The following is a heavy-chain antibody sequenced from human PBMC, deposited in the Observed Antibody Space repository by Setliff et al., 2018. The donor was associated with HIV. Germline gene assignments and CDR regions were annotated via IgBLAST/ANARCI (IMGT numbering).Heavy chain of an antibody. J-gene: IGHJ4*02. CDR2: INPSSGGT. D-gene: IGHD1-26*01. CDR1: GFTFTSSA. V-gene: IGHV1-2*04. CDR3: ATSVATFDSVDY. Sequence: ASVKVSCKASGFTFTSSAVQWVRQAPGQGLEWMGWINPSSGGTNYAQKFKGWVTMTRNTSISTAYMELSSLRSEDTAVYYCATSVATFDSVDYWGQGTLVTVSS.